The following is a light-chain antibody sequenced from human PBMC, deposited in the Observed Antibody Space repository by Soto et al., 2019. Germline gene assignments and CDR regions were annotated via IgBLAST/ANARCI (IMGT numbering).Light chain of an antibody. Sequence: DIQMTQSPSTLSAFVGDRVTITCRASQSINSWLAWYQQKPGKAPNLLIFKASNLESGAPSRFSGSGSGTEFTLTISSLQPDDFATHYGQQYHRSPVTFGGGTKVEIK. J-gene: IGKJ4*01. V-gene: IGKV1-5*03. CDR2: KAS. CDR3: QQYHRSPVT. CDR1: QSINSW.